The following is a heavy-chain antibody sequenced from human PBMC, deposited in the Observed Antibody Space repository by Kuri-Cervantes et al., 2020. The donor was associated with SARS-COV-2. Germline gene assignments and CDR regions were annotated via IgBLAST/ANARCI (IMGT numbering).Heavy chain of an antibody. Sequence: GESLKISCAASGFTVTDNYMSWVRQAPGKGLEWVSLIYGDSSTNYADSVKGRFTISRDKSNNTLYLQMNSLRPEDTAVYYCANDYSKVLDYWGQGTLVTVSS. J-gene: IGHJ4*02. CDR3: ANDYSKVLDY. V-gene: IGHV3-66*02. CDR1: GFTVTDNY. CDR2: IYGDSST. D-gene: IGHD4-11*01.